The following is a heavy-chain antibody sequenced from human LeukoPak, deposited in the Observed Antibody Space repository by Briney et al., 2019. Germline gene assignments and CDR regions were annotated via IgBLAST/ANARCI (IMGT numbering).Heavy chain of an antibody. J-gene: IGHJ1*01. D-gene: IGHD3-22*01. V-gene: IGHV4-39*01. CDR1: GDSVSRSDSY. CDR3: ARRRYYDSSGYLE. CDR2: IYYSGRT. Sequence: SETLSLTCTIFGDSVSRSDSYCDWIRQPPRKGLEWIGTIYYSGRTYYSPSLKSRVTLSVDMSNNQFSLTLSSVTAADTALYFCARRRYYDSSGYLEWGQGTLVTVSS.